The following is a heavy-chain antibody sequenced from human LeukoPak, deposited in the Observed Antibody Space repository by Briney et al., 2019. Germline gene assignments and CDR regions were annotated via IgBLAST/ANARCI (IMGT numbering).Heavy chain of an antibody. CDR1: GYSFTTYW. J-gene: IGHJ4*02. CDR3: AKSGGYTTSSDFDY. D-gene: IGHD6-6*01. CDR2: IYPGDSDT. Sequence: GESLKISCEGYGYSFTTYWIAWVRQMPGKGLEWMGIIYPGDSDTRYSPSFQGQVTISADKSISTAYLQWSSLKASDTAMYYCAKSGGYTTSSDFDYWGQGTLVTVSS. V-gene: IGHV5-51*01.